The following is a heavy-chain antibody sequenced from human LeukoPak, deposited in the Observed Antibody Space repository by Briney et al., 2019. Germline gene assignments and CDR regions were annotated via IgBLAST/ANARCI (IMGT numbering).Heavy chain of an antibody. Sequence: SETLSLTCIVSGYSISSGYYWGWIRPPPGKGLEWIGSIYHSGSTYYNPSLKSRVTISADTSKNQFSLRLSSVTAADTAVYYCVRVDNGGNYFDYWGQGTLVTVSS. J-gene: IGHJ4*02. V-gene: IGHV4-38-2*02. CDR1: GYSISSGYY. CDR2: IYHSGST. CDR3: VRVDNGGNYFDY. D-gene: IGHD4-23*01.